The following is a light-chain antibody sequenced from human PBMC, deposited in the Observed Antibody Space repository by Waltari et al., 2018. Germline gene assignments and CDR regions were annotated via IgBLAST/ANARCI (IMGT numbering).Light chain of an antibody. Sequence: DMQMTQAPATLSASVGDRVTITGRASQSISGGLAWYQQKPGNAPKLLLYQEFTLESGVPSRFSGSGFGTYFTLTLSSLQPDHFATYFCQQYNRPPTFGLGTKVELK. CDR1: QSISGG. CDR3: QQYNRPPT. J-gene: IGKJ1*01. V-gene: IGKV1-5*03. CDR2: QEF.